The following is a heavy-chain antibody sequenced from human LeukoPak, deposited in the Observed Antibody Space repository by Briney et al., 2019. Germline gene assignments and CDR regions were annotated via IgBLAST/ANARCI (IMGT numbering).Heavy chain of an antibody. D-gene: IGHD6-13*01. CDR1: GFTFDDYG. V-gene: IGHV3-20*04. Sequence: PGGSLRLTCAASGFTFDDYGMSWVRQAPGKGLEWVSGINWNGGSTGYADSVKGRSTISRDNAKNSLYLQMNSLRAEDTALYYCARMCSSSWYVYEDWGQGTLVTVSS. J-gene: IGHJ4*02. CDR2: INWNGGST. CDR3: ARMCSSSWYVYED.